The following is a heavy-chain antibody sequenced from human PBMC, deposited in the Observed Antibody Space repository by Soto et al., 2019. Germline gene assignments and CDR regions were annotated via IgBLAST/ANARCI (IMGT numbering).Heavy chain of an antibody. J-gene: IGHJ1*01. CDR2: IYRDDDK. V-gene: IGHV2-5*02. CDR1: GFSLTTSGVG. CDR3: AHVGSNDIPPYFHH. Sequence: SGPTLVNPTQTLTLSCTFSGFSLTTSGVGVGWIRQPPGKALEWLALIYRDDDKYYSPSLMSRLTITKDTSRNQVVLTMTNMDPVDTATYYCAHVGSNDIPPYFHHSGQGTLVTVSS. D-gene: IGHD2-15*01.